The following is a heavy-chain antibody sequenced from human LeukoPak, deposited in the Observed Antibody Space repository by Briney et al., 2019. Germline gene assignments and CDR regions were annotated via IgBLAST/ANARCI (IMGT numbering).Heavy chain of an antibody. CDR3: ATDPPGSGSYGLDAFDI. J-gene: IGHJ3*02. CDR2: IIPILDIA. D-gene: IGHD3-10*01. V-gene: IGHV1-69*04. CDR1: GGTFISYV. Sequence: SVKVSFKASGGTFISYVISWVRQAPGQGREWMGRIIPILDIANYAQKFQGRVTLTADKSTSTAYMELSSLSSEDTAVYYCATDPPGSGSYGLDAFDIWGQGAMVTVSS.